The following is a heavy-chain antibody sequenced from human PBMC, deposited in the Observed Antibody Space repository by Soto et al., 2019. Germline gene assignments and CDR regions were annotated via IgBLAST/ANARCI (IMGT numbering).Heavy chain of an antibody. V-gene: IGHV3-33*01. D-gene: IGHD2-15*01. Sequence: QVQLVESGGGVVQPGRSLRLSCAASGFTFSNYGMHWVRQAPGKGLEWVAVIWSDGSNEYYADSVKGRFTISRDNSKNTLYVQMNSLRAEDTAVYYCARAGRALGYCSGGTCSDFDYWGQGTLVTVSS. CDR2: IWSDGSNE. CDR1: GFTFSNYG. CDR3: ARAGRALGYCSGGTCSDFDY. J-gene: IGHJ4*02.